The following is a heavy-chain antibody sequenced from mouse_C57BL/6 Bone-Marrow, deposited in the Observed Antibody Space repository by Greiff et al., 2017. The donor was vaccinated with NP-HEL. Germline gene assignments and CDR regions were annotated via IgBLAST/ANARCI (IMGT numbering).Heavy chain of an antibody. J-gene: IGHJ2*01. V-gene: IGHV1-85*01. CDR3: AREVTGYFDY. Sequence: VKLVESGPELVKPGASVKLSCKASGYTFTSYDINWVKQRPGQGLEWIGWIYPRDGSTKYNEKFKGKATLTVDTSSSTAYMGLHSLTSEDSAVYFCAREVTGYFDYWGQGTTLTVSS. D-gene: IGHD2-1*01. CDR1: GYTFTSYD. CDR2: IYPRDGST.